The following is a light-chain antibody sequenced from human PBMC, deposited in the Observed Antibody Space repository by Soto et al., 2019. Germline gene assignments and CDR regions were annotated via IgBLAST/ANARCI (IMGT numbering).Light chain of an antibody. CDR3: QQYNSYPLT. V-gene: IGKV1-5*03. CDR1: QSISSL. J-gene: IGKJ5*01. Sequence: DIQMTQSPSTLSASVGDRVIITCRASQSISSLLAWYPQKPGRAPTLLIYKASTLESGVPSRFSGSGSGTEFSLTISSLQPDDFATYYCQQYNSYPLTFGPGTRQEIK. CDR2: KAS.